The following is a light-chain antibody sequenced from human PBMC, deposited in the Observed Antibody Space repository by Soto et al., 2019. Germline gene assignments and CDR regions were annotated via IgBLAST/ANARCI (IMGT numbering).Light chain of an antibody. V-gene: IGKV3-11*01. J-gene: IGKJ4*01. CDR3: QQRSNWPLT. CDR1: QSVSSY. Sequence: EIVLTQSPATLSLSPGERATLSCRASQSVSSYLAWYQQKPGQAPRLLIYDASNRATGIQARFSGSGSGTDFTLTISSLEPEDFAVYYCQQRSNWPLTFGVGTKVEIK. CDR2: DAS.